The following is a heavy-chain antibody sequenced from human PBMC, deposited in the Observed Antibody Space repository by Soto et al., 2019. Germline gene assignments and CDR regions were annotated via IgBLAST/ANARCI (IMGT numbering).Heavy chain of an antibody. CDR2: IDPSDSYT. CDR1: GYSFTSYW. Sequence: GESLKISCKGSGYSFTSYWISWVRQMPGKGLEWMGRIDPSDSYTNYSPSFQGHVTISADKSISTAYLQWSSLKASDTAMSYCARPTTTSGSNSGNYYWDGWHKRTTVTAAS. V-gene: IGHV5-10-1*01. J-gene: IGHJ6*03. CDR3: ARPTTTSGSNSGNYYWDG. D-gene: IGHD1-1*01.